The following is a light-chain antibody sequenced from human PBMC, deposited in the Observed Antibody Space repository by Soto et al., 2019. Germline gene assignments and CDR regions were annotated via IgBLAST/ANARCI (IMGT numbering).Light chain of an antibody. J-gene: IGLJ2*01. CDR1: SSDVGGYNY. CDR3: SAYAGSSTWV. CDR2: EVY. Sequence: QSAPTQPPSASGSPGQSVTFSCTGTSSDVGGYNYVSWYQQYPGKAPKLMIYEVYKRPSGVPDRFSGSKSANTASLTVSGLHPEDEADYYCSAYAGSSTWVFGGGTKLTVL. V-gene: IGLV2-8*01.